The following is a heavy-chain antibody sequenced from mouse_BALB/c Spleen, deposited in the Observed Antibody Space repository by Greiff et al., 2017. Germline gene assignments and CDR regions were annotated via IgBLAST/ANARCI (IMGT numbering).Heavy chain of an antibody. CDR1: GFAFSSYD. CDR2: ISSGGGST. V-gene: IGHV5-12-1*01. CDR3: ARQSMITHYFDY. Sequence: EVMLVESGGGLVKPGGSLQLSCAASGFAFSSYDMSWVRQTPEKRLEWVAYISSGGGSTYYPDTVKGRFTISRDNAKNTLYLQMSSLKSEDTAMYYCARQSMITHYFDYWGQGTTLTVSS. J-gene: IGHJ2*01. D-gene: IGHD2-4*01.